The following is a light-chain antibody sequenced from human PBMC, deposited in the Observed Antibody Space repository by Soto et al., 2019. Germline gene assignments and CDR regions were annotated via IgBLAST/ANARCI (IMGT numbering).Light chain of an antibody. Sequence: DIQMTQSPSTLSGSVGDRVTITCRASQTISSWLAWYQQKPGKAPKLLLYKASTLKSGVPSRFSGSGSGTEFTLTISSLQTDDFATYYCQHYSSYSEAFGQGTKVELK. CDR2: KAS. J-gene: IGKJ1*01. V-gene: IGKV1-5*03. CDR1: QTISSW. CDR3: QHYSSYSEA.